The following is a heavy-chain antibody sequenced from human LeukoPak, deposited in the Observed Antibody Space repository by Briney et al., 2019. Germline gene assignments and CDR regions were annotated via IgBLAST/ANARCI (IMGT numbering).Heavy chain of an antibody. D-gene: IGHD3-22*01. CDR3: AKHASGYYLNWFDP. CDR2: ISGSGGST. V-gene: IGHV3-23*01. Sequence: PGGSLRLSCAASGFTFSSYSMNWVRQAPGKGLEWVSAISGSGGSTYYADSVKGRFTISRDNSKNTLYLQMNSLRAEDTAVYYCAKHASGYYLNWFDPWGQGTLVTVSS. J-gene: IGHJ5*02. CDR1: GFTFSSYS.